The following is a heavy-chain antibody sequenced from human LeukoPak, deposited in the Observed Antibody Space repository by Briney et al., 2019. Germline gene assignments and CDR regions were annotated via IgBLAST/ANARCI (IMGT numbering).Heavy chain of an antibody. CDR2: INDSGST. D-gene: IGHD4-23*01. CDR3: ARQGGYGGSPRWYY. V-gene: IGHV4-34*01. J-gene: IGHJ4*02. CDR1: GGSFSGYY. Sequence: PSETLSLTCGVYGGSFSGYYWSWIRQPPGKGLEWIGEINDSGSTNYNPSLKSRVTISVDTSKNQFSLKLSSVTAADTAVYYCARQGGYGGSPRWYYWGQGTLVTVSS.